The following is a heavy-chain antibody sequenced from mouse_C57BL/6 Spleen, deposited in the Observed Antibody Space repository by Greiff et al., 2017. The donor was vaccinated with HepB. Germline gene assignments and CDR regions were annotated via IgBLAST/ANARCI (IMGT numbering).Heavy chain of an antibody. J-gene: IGHJ3*01. V-gene: IGHV5-6*01. CDR2: ISSGGSYT. D-gene: IGHD2-3*01. CDR3: ARDDGYPY. CDR1: GFTFSSYG. Sequence: DVHLVESGGDLVKPGGSLKLSCAASGFTFSSYGMSWVRPTPDKRLEWVATISSGGSYTYYPDSVKGRFTISRDNAKNTLYLQMSSLKSEDTAMYYCARDDGYPYWGQGTLVTVSA.